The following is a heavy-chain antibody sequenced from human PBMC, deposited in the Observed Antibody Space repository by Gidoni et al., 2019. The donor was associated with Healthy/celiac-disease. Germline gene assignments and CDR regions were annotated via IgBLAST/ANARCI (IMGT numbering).Heavy chain of an antibody. CDR3: AKDMSTGSYYPYWYFDL. J-gene: IGHJ2*01. CDR2: ISWNSGSI. Sequence: EVQLVESGGGLVQPGRSLRLSCAASGFTFDDYAMHWVRQAPGKGLEWVSGISWNSGSIGYADSVKGRFTISRDNAKNSLYLQMNSLRAEDTALYYCAKDMSTGSYYPYWYFDLWGRGTLVTVSS. V-gene: IGHV3-9*01. D-gene: IGHD1-26*01. CDR1: GFTFDDYA.